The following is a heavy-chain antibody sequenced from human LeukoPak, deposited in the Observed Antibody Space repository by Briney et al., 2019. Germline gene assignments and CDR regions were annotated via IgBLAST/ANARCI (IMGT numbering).Heavy chain of an antibody. CDR2: IYAGDSDT. V-gene: IGHV5-51*01. D-gene: IGHD2-2*01. CDR1: GYIFSTYW. J-gene: IGHJ3*02. CDR3: ARRRYCSSTSCYEGGFDI. Sequence: GESLKISCKGSGYIFSTYWIAWVRQMPGKGLEWMGIIYAGDSDTRYSTSFQGQVTMSADKSISTAYLQWSSLKASDTAMYYCARRRYCSSTSCYEGGFDIWGQGTMVTVSS.